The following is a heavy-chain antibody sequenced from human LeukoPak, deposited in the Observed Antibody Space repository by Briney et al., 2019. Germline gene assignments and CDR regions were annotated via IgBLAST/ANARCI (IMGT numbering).Heavy chain of an antibody. J-gene: IGHJ4*02. V-gene: IGHV4-31*03. CDR2: IYYSGST. Sequence: SETLSLTCTVSGGSISSGGYYWSWIRQHPGKGLEWIGYIYYSGSTYYNPSPKSRVTISVDTSKNQFSLKLSSVTAADTAVYYCARGVAAAGNPHPDYWGQGTLVTVSS. CDR3: ARGVAAAGNPHPDY. D-gene: IGHD6-13*01. CDR1: GGSISSGGYY.